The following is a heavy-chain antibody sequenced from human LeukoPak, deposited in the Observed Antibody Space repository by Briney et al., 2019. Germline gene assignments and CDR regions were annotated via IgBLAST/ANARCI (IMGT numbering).Heavy chain of an antibody. CDR1: GFTFSSYG. CDR3: AKDLAYGDYFDY. CDR2: ITGSGGST. D-gene: IGHD4-17*01. V-gene: IGHV3-23*01. Sequence: GGTLRLSCAASGFTFSSYGMYWVRQAPGKGLEWVSAITGSGGSTYYADSVMGRFTISRDNSKNTLYLQMNSLRAEDTAVYYCAKDLAYGDYFDYWGQGTLVTVSS. J-gene: IGHJ4*02.